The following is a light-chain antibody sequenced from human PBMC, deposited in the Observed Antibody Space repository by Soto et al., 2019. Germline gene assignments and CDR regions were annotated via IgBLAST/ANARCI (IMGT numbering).Light chain of an antibody. Sequence: EIVLTQSPATLSLSPGERATLSCRASQSVSSYLAWYQQKPGQAPRLLIYAASNRATGIPARFSGSGSGTEFTLTISSLEPEYFAVYYCQQRSNWPLTFGGGTKVEIK. V-gene: IGKV3-11*01. CDR2: AAS. CDR1: QSVSSY. CDR3: QQRSNWPLT. J-gene: IGKJ4*01.